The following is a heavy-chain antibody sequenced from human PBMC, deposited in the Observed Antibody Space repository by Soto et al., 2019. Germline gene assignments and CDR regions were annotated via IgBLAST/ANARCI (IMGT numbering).Heavy chain of an antibody. D-gene: IGHD4-17*01. CDR2: LTGSGDST. V-gene: IGHV3-23*01. J-gene: IGHJ4*02. Sequence: EVQLLESGRGLVQPGGSLRLSCAASGFTFSSFAMTWVRQAPGKGLEWVSSLTGSGDSTYYADSVKGRFTISRDNSKNTLYLQMNSLRADDTAIYYCAKGTAVTTGDMAYWGQGTLVTVSS. CDR1: GFTFSSFA. CDR3: AKGTAVTTGDMAY.